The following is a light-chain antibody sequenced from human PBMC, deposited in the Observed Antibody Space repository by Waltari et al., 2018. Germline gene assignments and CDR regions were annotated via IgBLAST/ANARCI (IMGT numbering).Light chain of an antibody. CDR3: QQYNNWPPVFT. V-gene: IGKV3-15*01. Sequence: VLTQSPATLSVSPGERATLYCRASHSISYHLDWYQQKPGQAPRLLIYGASARATGIPATFSGSGSGTEFTLAISSLQSEDFAIYYCQQYNNWPPVFTFGPGTKVDF. CDR1: HSISYH. CDR2: GAS. J-gene: IGKJ3*01.